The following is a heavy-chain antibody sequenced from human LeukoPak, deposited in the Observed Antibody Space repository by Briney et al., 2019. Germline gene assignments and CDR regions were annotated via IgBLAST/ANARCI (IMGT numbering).Heavy chain of an antibody. J-gene: IGHJ4*02. CDR2: ISPDGSKI. D-gene: IGHD2-15*01. Sequence: PGGSLRLSCADSGLTSRISWMTWVRQAPGRGLEWVANISPDGSKIYYVDPVKGRFTISRDNAKNSLYLQMNSLRAEDTAVYYCAKKNEAGGGSCYYYWGQGTLVTASS. V-gene: IGHV3-7*03. CDR3: AKKNEAGGGSCYYY. CDR1: GLTSRISW.